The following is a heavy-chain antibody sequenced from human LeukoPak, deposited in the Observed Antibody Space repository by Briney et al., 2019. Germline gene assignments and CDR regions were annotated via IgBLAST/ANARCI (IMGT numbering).Heavy chain of an antibody. D-gene: IGHD3-9*01. CDR3: ARGRALTHYYYYMDV. CDR1: GGSFSGYY. Sequence: SETLSLTCAVYGGSFSGYYWSWIRQPPGKGLEWIGEINHSGSTNYNPSLKSRITISVDTSKDQFSLKLSSVTAADTAVYYCARGRALTHYYYYMDVWGKGTTVTVSS. J-gene: IGHJ6*03. CDR2: INHSGST. V-gene: IGHV4-34*01.